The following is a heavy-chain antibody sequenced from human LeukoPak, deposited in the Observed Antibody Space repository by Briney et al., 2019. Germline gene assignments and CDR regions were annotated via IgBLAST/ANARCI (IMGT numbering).Heavy chain of an antibody. CDR3: ARVRKYSSGWYDAFDI. J-gene: IGHJ3*02. Sequence: KAGGSLRLSCAASGFTFNAYGMNWVRQAPGKGLEWVSSISSSSTYIYYADSVKGRFTISRDNAKNSLYLQMNSLRAEDTAVYYCARVRKYSSGWYDAFDIWGQGTMVTVSS. CDR2: ISSSSTYI. V-gene: IGHV3-21*01. D-gene: IGHD6-19*01. CDR1: GFTFNAYG.